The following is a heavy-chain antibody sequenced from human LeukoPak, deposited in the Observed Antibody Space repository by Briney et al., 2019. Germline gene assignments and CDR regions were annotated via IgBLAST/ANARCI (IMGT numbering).Heavy chain of an antibody. J-gene: IGHJ5*02. D-gene: IGHD2-2*01. V-gene: IGHV3-7*01. CDR2: IKQDGSET. CDR1: GFTFSSYW. CDR3: ARRRIIVVVPAAIGIQFDP. Sequence: PGGSLRLSCAASGFTFSSYWMTWVRQAPGKGLEWAASIKQDGSETYFVGSVRGRFTISRDNAKNSLYLQMNSLRAEDTAVYYCARRRIIVVVPAAIGIQFDPWGQGTLVTVSS.